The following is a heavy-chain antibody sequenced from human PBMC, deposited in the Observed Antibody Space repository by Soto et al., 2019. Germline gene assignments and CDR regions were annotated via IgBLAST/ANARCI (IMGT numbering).Heavy chain of an antibody. V-gene: IGHV1-58*01. D-gene: IGHD7-27*01. J-gene: IGHJ6*02. CDR3: AADLLTGDDNGMDV. CDR1: GFTFTSSA. Sequence: QMQLVQSGPEVKKPGTSVKVSCKASGFTFTSSAVQWVRQARGQRLEWIGWIVVASGNTNYAQKFQERVTITRDMSTSTAYMELSSLRSEDTAVYYCAADLLTGDDNGMDVWGQGTTVTVSS. CDR2: IVVASGNT.